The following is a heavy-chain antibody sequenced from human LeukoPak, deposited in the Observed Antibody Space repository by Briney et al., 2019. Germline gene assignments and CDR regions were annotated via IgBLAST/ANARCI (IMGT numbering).Heavy chain of an antibody. CDR1: GYTFTGYY. Sequence: ASVKVSCKASGYTFTGYYMHWVRQAPGQGLEWMGWINPNSGGTNYAQKFQGRVTMTRDTSISTAYMELSRLRSDDTAVYYCARDFQWLVHFLFDPWGQGTLVTVSS. V-gene: IGHV1-2*02. D-gene: IGHD6-19*01. CDR3: ARDFQWLVHFLFDP. CDR2: INPNSGGT. J-gene: IGHJ5*02.